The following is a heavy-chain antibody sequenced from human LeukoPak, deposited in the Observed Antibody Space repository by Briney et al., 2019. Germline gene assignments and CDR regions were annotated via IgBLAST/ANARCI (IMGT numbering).Heavy chain of an antibody. J-gene: IGHJ6*03. CDR1: GYTLTELS. D-gene: IGHD4-17*01. CDR3: ARMTTAYYYYYYMDV. CDR2: MNPNSGNT. V-gene: IGHV1-8*03. Sequence: ASVKVSCKVSGYTLTELSMHWVRQATVQGLEWMGWMNPNSGNTGYAQKFQGRVTITRNTSISTAYMELSSLRSGDTAVYYCARMTTAYYYYYYMDVWGEGATVAVSS.